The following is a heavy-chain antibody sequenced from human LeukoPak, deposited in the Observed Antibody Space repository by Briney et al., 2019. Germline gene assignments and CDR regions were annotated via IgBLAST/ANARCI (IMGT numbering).Heavy chain of an antibody. V-gene: IGHV1-2*02. Sequence: ASVKVSCKASGYSFTGYYMHWVRQAPGQGLEWMGWINPNSGGTNYAHKFQGRVTMTRDTSISTVYMELSRLRSDDTAVYYCVRVAYNWKQAYNCFDPWGQGTLVTVSS. CDR2: INPNSGGT. CDR3: VRVAYNWKQAYNCFDP. J-gene: IGHJ5*02. CDR1: GYSFTGYY. D-gene: IGHD1-1*01.